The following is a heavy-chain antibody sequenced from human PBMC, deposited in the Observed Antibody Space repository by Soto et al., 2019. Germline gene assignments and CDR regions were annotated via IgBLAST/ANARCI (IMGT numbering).Heavy chain of an antibody. Sequence: QVQLQESGPGLVKPSQTLSLTCTVSGGSISSGDYYWSWIRQPPGKGLEWIGYIYYSGGTYYKPSLKSRVTISGDTSKNQFSLKLSSVTAADTAVYYCARAKGLLTVTTAWFDPWGQGTLVTVSS. V-gene: IGHV4-30-4*01. CDR3: ARAKGLLTVTTAWFDP. CDR1: GGSISSGDYY. J-gene: IGHJ5*02. D-gene: IGHD4-17*01. CDR2: IYYSGGT.